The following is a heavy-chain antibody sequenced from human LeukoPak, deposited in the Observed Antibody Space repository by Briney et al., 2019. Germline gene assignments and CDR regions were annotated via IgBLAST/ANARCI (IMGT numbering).Heavy chain of an antibody. D-gene: IGHD3-3*01. CDR1: WFTAGRTY. CDR2: IYSGWST. Sequence: GGSRRRSPQTPWFTAGRTYMTWARQVQGKGPESVTVIYSGWSTYYADSVKVRFTTSRVNSKNTLYLQMNSLTAEDTAVYNCTRPSTYYDFWSGYYLPYYFDYWGQGTLVRVSS. V-gene: IGHV3-53*01. CDR3: TRPSTYYDFWSGYYLPYYFDY. J-gene: IGHJ4*02.